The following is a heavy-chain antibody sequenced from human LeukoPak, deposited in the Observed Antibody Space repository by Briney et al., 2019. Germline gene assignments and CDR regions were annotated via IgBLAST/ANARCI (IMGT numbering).Heavy chain of an antibody. CDR1: GDSIKNSDYY. D-gene: IGHD3-16*01. Sequence: SETLSLTCAVSGDSIKNSDYYWGRIRQPPGNGLEWIGSIYYNGITNYSPSLKSRVTISVDTSRNQFSLKLSSVTAADTAVYFCARLPGETWGLFDFWGQGILITVSS. V-gene: IGHV4-39*01. CDR2: IYYNGIT. CDR3: ARLPGETWGLFDF. J-gene: IGHJ4*02.